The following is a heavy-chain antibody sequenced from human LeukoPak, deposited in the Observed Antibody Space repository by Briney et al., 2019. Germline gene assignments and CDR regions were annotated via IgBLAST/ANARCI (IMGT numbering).Heavy chain of an antibody. CDR1: GLTFSSYG. D-gene: IGHD5-24*01. CDR2: IWYDGSNK. V-gene: IGHV3-33*01. Sequence: GGSLRLSCAASGLTFSSYGMHWVRQAPGKGLEWVAVIWYDGSNKYYADSVKGRFTISRDNSKNTLYLQMNSLRAEDTAVYCCAVLARDGYNPRDAFDIWGQGTMVTVSS. J-gene: IGHJ3*02. CDR3: AVLARDGYNPRDAFDI.